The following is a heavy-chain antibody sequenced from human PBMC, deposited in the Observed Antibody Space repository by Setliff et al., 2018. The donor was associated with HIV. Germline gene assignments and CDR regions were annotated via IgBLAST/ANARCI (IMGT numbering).Heavy chain of an antibody. Sequence: TSETLSLTCAVYGESLSDYYWSWIRQPPGKGLEWSGEINHNKSSDYNPSLKSRVTMSVDTSKNQFSLKVKAVTAADTVVYYCARQKKSSSWSPNDYWGQGTLVTVSS. CDR2: INHNKSS. J-gene: IGHJ4*02. CDR1: GESLSDYY. D-gene: IGHD2-2*01. V-gene: IGHV4-34*01. CDR3: ARQKKSSSWSPNDY.